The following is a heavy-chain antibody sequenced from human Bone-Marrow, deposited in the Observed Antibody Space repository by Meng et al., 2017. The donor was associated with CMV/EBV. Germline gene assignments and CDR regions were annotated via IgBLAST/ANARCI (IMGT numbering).Heavy chain of an antibody. CDR3: ARDASAVDWYFDL. Sequence: QVLLVQSGREVKKPGSSVKVSGKASGDTFSRYGVSWVRQAPGQGLEWMGGIIPMFGTANYAQSFQGRLTITADESRTTTYMELRSLRFDDTAVYYCARDASAVDWYFDLWGRGTLVTVSS. D-gene: IGHD2-15*01. J-gene: IGHJ2*01. V-gene: IGHV1-69*01. CDR1: GDTFSRYG. CDR2: IIPMFGTA.